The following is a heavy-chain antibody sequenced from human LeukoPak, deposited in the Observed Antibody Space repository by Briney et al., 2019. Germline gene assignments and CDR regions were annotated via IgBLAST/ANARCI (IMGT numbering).Heavy chain of an antibody. CDR2: ISSNGGST. CDR3: ARVSAANWNYFDY. V-gene: IGHV3-64*01. D-gene: IGHD1-20*01. J-gene: IGHJ4*02. CDR1: GLTFSNYA. Sequence: GGSLRLSCAASGLTFSNYAIHWVRQAPGKGLEYVSAISSNGGSTYYANSVKGRFTISRDNSKNTLYLQMGSLRAEDMAVYYCARVSAANWNYFDYWGQGTLVTVSS.